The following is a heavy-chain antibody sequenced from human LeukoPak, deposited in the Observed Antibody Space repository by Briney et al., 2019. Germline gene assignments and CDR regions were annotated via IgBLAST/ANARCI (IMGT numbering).Heavy chain of an antibody. CDR1: GYTFTSYY. D-gene: IGHD6-6*01. CDR2: INPSGGST. J-gene: IGHJ4*02. CDR3: ARISSSGGRIVYFDH. Sequence: ASVKVSCKASGYTFTSYYMHWVRQAPGQGLEWMGIINPSGGSTSYAQKFQGRVTMTRDMSTSTVYMELSSLRSEDTAVYYCARISSSGGRIVYFDHWGQGTLVTVSS. V-gene: IGHV1-46*01.